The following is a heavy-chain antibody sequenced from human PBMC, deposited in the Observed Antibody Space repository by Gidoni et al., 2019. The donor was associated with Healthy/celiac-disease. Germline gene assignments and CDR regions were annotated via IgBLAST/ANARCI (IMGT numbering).Heavy chain of an antibody. J-gene: IGHJ6*02. CDR1: GFSLSNARMG. V-gene: IGHV2-26*01. D-gene: IGHD5-12*01. Sequence: QVILKESGPVLVKPTETLTLTCTVPGFSLSNARMGVSWIRQPPGKALEWLAHIFSKSRLTISKDTSKSQVVLTMTNMDPVDTATYYCARIRGIRGYDSGVVYYYYGMNVWGQGTTVTVSS. CDR2: IFS. CDR3: ARIRGIRGYDSGVVYYYYGMNV.